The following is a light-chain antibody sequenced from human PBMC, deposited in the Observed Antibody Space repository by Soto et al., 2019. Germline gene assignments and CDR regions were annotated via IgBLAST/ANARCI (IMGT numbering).Light chain of an antibody. V-gene: IGLV2-8*01. CDR2: EVT. Sequence: LTQPPSASGSPGQSVTISCTGTSSDVGGYNYVSWYQQHPGKAPKLVIYEVTKRPSGVPDRFSGSKSGNTASLTVSGLQAEDEADYYCSSFTGASTIFGTGTKVTLL. J-gene: IGLJ1*01. CDR3: SSFTGASTI. CDR1: SSDVGGYNY.